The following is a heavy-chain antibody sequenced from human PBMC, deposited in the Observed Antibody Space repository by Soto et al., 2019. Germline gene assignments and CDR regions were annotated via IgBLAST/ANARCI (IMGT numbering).Heavy chain of an antibody. CDR3: ARGCFAAGYAAPVYH. Sequence: QVQLVESGGGVVQPGTSLRLSCAASGFTFSTYGMHWVRQAPGKGLAYVAGVRYDGRAEYYVDSVRGRFTISSDNYKNMLSLQMRSLRAEDTVVYYCARGCFAAGYAAPVYHWGQGTPVTVSS. J-gene: IGHJ5*02. CDR1: GFTFSTYG. V-gene: IGHV3-33*03. CDR2: VRYDGRAE. D-gene: IGHD3-16*01.